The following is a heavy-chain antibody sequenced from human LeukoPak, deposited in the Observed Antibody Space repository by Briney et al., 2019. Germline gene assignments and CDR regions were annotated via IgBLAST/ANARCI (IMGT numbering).Heavy chain of an antibody. CDR2: IWYDGSNK. V-gene: IGHV3-33*01. Sequence: GGSLRLSCAASGFTFSSCGMHWVRQAPGKGLEWVAVIWYDGSNKYYADSVKGRFTISRDNSKNTPYLQLNSLRAEDTAVYYCARGDLYGDYVILNWGQGTLVTVSP. CDR3: ARGDLYGDYVILN. CDR1: GFTFSSCG. J-gene: IGHJ4*02. D-gene: IGHD4-17*01.